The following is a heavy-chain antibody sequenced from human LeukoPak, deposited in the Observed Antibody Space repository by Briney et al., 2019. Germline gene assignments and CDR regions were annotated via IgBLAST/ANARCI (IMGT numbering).Heavy chain of an antibody. V-gene: IGHV3-74*01. D-gene: IGHD6-13*01. J-gene: IGHJ4*02. CDR3: ARVTEYSTAGMRY. CDR1: GFTFSSYW. Sequence: GGSLRLSCAASGFTFSSYWMHWVRQAPGKGLVWVSRISSDGSTTTYADSVKGRFTISRDNAKNTMYLQMNSLRAEDTALCYCARVTEYSTAGMRYWGQGTLVTVSS. CDR2: ISSDGSTT.